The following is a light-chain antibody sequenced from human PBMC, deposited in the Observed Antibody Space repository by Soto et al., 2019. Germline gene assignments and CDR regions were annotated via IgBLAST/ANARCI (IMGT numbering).Light chain of an antibody. J-gene: IGKJ4*01. Sequence: DIVMTQSPATLSVSPWERATLSCRASQSLSSNLAWYQQKPGQAPRLLIYAASNRATGIPDRFSGSGSGTDFTLTISGLEPEDFAVYYCQQYGTSLFTFGGGTKVDIK. CDR3: QQYGTSLFT. CDR2: AAS. CDR1: QSLSSN. V-gene: IGKV3-20*01.